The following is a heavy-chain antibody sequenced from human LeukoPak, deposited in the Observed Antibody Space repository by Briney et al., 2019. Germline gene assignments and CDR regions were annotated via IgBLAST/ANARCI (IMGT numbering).Heavy chain of an antibody. Sequence: PSETLSLTYTVSGGSISSYYWSWIRQPPGKGLESIGYIYYSGRTNYNPSLKSRVTISVDTSKNQFSLNLSSVTAADTAVYYCARKGSSWYYFDYWGQGTLVTVSS. CDR3: ARKGSSWYYFDY. D-gene: IGHD6-13*01. CDR2: IYYSGRT. V-gene: IGHV4-59*08. J-gene: IGHJ4*02. CDR1: GGSISSYY.